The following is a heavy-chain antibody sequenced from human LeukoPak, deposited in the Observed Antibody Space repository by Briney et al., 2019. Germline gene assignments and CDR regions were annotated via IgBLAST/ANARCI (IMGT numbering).Heavy chain of an antibody. V-gene: IGHV4-34*01. J-gene: IGHJ5*02. CDR1: GGSFSGYY. Sequence: SETLSLTCAVSGGSFSGYYWTWIRQSPGKGLEWIGEINHSGRTNYNPSLKSRVTISVDTSRNQFSLKLSSVTAADTAVYYCARARYVVDIVALNWFDPWGQGTLVTVSS. CDR3: ARARYVVDIVALNWFDP. CDR2: INHSGRT. D-gene: IGHD5-12*01.